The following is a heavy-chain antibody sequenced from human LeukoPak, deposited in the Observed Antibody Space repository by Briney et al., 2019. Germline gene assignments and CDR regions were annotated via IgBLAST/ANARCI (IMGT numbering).Heavy chain of an antibody. Sequence: ASVKVSCKASGGTFSSYAISWVRQAPGQGLEWMGRIIPILGIANYAQKFQGRVTITADKSTSTAYIELSSLRSEDTAVYYCAREMATMPMDYWGQGTLVTVSS. V-gene: IGHV1-69*04. D-gene: IGHD5-24*01. CDR3: AREMATMPMDY. J-gene: IGHJ4*02. CDR2: IIPILGIA. CDR1: GGTFSSYA.